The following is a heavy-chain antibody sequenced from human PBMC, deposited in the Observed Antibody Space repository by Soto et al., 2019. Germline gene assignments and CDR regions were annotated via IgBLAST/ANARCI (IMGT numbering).Heavy chain of an antibody. CDR3: ARMALPTDFDS. CDR1: GGTFSSYT. J-gene: IGHJ4*02. Sequence: QVQLVQSGAEVKKPGSSVKVSCKASGGTFSSYTISWVRQAPGQGLEWMGRIIPILGIANYAQKFQGRVTITADKSTSTAYMELSSLRSEDTAVYYCARMALPTDFDSWGQGTLVTVSS. V-gene: IGHV1-69*02. CDR2: IIPILGIA. D-gene: IGHD5-12*01.